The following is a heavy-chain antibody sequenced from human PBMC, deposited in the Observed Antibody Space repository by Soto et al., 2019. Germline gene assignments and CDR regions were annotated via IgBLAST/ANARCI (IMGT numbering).Heavy chain of an antibody. Sequence: GGSLRLSCAASGFTFSNAWMSWVRQAPGKGLEWVGRIKSKTDGGTTDYAAPVKGRFTISRDDSKNTLYLQMNSLKTEDTAVYYCTNPYSGYDWVPFDYWGQGTLVTVSS. D-gene: IGHD5-12*01. CDR2: IKSKTDGGTT. V-gene: IGHV3-15*01. CDR1: GFTFSNAW. J-gene: IGHJ4*02. CDR3: TNPYSGYDWVPFDY.